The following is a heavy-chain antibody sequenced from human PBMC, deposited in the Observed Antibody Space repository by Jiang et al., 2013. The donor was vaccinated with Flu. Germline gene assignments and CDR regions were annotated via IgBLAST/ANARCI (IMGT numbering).Heavy chain of an antibody. CDR1: YA. J-gene: IGHJ3*02. Sequence: YAISWVRQAPGQGLEWMGGIIPIFGIANYAQKFQGRVTITADESASTAYMELSSLRSEDTAVYYCARTEGSGSYYGVANDAFDIWGQGTMVTVSS. V-gene: IGHV1-69*01. CDR2: IIPIFGIA. D-gene: IGHD1-26*01. CDR3: ARTEGSGSYYGVANDAFDI.